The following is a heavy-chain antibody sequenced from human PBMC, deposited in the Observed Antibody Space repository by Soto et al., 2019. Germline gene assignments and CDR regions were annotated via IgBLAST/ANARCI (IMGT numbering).Heavy chain of an antibody. CDR1: GGTFSTYA. CDR3: AIGERSDTGDF. Sequence: QVQLVQSGAEVKKPGSSVKVSCKISGGTFSTYAISWVRQAAGQGLEWMGGTTPIFGTPDYAQKFQGRITIIADASTTTSYMELSSLTSEDTAVYYCAIGERSDTGDFWGQGTLVTVSS. D-gene: IGHD5-18*01. V-gene: IGHV1-69*01. CDR2: TTPIFGTP. J-gene: IGHJ4*02.